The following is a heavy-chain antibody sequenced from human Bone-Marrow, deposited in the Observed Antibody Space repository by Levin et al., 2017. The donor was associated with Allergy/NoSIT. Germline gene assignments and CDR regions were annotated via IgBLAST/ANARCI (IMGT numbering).Heavy chain of an antibody. V-gene: IGHV3-7*01. CDR1: GFSFDSYW. Sequence: GGSLRLSCAASGFSFDSYWMSWVRQSPGKGLEWVANIKEDGSEGYYVGSVKGRFTISRDNAKNSLFMQMNSLRAEDTAVYYCARDLKSPLYCNNTNCLFYYGMDVWGQGTTVTVSS. D-gene: IGHD2-2*01. CDR2: IKEDGSEG. J-gene: IGHJ6*02. CDR3: ARDLKSPLYCNNTNCLFYYGMDV.